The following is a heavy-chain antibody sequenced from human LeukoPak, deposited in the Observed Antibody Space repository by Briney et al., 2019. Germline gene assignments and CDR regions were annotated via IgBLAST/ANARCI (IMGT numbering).Heavy chain of an antibody. D-gene: IGHD6-25*01. CDR3: ARGQRLPVFDF. Sequence: PSQTLSLTCTVSGGSISSGGYYWSWIRQPPGKGLEWIGYIYHSGSTYYNPSLKSRVTISVDRSKNQFSLKLSSVTAADTAVYYCARGQRLPVFDFWGQGTLVTVSS. CDR2: IYHSGST. V-gene: IGHV4-30-2*01. CDR1: GGSISSGGYY. J-gene: IGHJ4*02.